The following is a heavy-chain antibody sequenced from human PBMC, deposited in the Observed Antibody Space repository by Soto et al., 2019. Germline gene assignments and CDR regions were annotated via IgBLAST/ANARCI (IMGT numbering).Heavy chain of an antibody. CDR3: ARHGANSGSYSEYFQH. J-gene: IGHJ1*01. CDR2: IDYSGTT. V-gene: IGHV4-39*01. CDR1: VGSISSSRHL. D-gene: IGHD1-26*01. Sequence: QLQLQESGPGLVKPSETLSLTCTVSVGSISSSRHLWGWIRQPPGKGLEWIGSIDYSGTTYYNTSLRTGATISVDTSQNQFSLKLSSVTAADTAVYYCARHGANSGSYSEYFQHWGQGTLVTVSS.